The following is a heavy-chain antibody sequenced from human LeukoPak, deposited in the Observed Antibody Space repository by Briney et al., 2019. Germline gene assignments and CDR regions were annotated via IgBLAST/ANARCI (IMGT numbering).Heavy chain of an antibody. D-gene: IGHD3-22*01. V-gene: IGHV4-39*07. CDR3: ASELKDGGYYY. CDR1: GGSIGSSTYY. J-gene: IGHJ4*02. Sequence: SETLSLTCTVSGGSIGSSTYYWGWIRQPPGKGLEWIASSYYTGSTHYNPSLKSRVTISLDTSKKQFSLTLNSVTAADTAVYYCASELKDGGYYYWGQGTLVTVSS. CDR2: SYYTGST.